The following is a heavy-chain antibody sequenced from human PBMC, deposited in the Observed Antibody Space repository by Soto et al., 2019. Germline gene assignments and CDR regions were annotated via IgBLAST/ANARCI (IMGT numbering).Heavy chain of an antibody. Sequence: AASVKVSCKTFGYTFTVYQMHWVRQAPGQGLEWMGIIDPSDGSILYAQKFPGRVTMTRDTSTSTAYMELSRLTSEDTAVYYCAREGTRASFFDYWGQGTLVTVSS. CDR1: GYTFTVYQ. CDR2: IDPSDGSI. V-gene: IGHV1-46*01. J-gene: IGHJ4*01. CDR3: AREGTRASFFDY.